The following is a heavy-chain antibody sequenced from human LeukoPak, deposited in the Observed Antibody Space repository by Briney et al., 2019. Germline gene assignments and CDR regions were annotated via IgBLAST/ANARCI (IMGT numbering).Heavy chain of an antibody. V-gene: IGHV4-4*07. J-gene: IGHJ5*02. Sequence: TPSETLSLTCTVSGGSISSYYWSWIRQPAGKGLEWIGRIYTSGSTNYNPSLKSRVTMSVDTSKNQFSLKLSSVTAADPAVYYCGRDRRITIFGVVMPQNWFHPWGQGTLVTVSS. CDR1: GGSISSYY. CDR3: GRDRRITIFGVVMPQNWFHP. CDR2: IYTSGST. D-gene: IGHD3-3*01.